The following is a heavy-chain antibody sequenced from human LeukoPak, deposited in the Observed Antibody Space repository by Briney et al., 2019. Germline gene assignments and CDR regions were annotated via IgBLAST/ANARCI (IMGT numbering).Heavy chain of an antibody. V-gene: IGHV4-59*01. D-gene: IGHD6-13*01. Sequence: SETLSLTRTVACGSISMYYCSWIRQPPGRGLEWLGFVYDIVSTNYNPSLKSRVTISVDTFKNQFSLTLSTVTAAHTAVYYCPREIQGWVAFAIAAAGKGGYYYYYMDVWGKGTTVTVSS. CDR3: PREIQGWVAFAIAAAGKGGYYYYYMDV. CDR2: VYDIVST. CDR1: CGSISMYY. J-gene: IGHJ6*03.